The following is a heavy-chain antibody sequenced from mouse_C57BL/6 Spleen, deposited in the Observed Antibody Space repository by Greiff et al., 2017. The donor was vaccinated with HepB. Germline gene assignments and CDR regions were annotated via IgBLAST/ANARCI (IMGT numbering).Heavy chain of an antibody. CDR2: INPNNGGT. J-gene: IGHJ2*01. CDR3: ARDYYGNYYFDY. CDR1: GYTFTDYK. Sequence: VQLQQSGPELVKPGASVKMSCKASGYTFTDYKMHWVKQSHGKSLEWIGYINPNNGGTSYNQKFKGKATLTVNKSSSTAYMELRSLTSEDSAVYYCARDYYGNYYFDYWGQGTTLTVSS. D-gene: IGHD2-1*01. V-gene: IGHV1-22*01.